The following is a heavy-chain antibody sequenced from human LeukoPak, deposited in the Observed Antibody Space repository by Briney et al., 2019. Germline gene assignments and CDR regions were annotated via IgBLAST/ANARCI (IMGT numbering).Heavy chain of an antibody. CDR1: GYTFTSYY. D-gene: IGHD3-22*01. V-gene: IGHV1-46*01. J-gene: IGHJ4*02. CDR2: INPSGGST. Sequence: GASVKVSCKASGYTFTSYYMHWVRQAPGQGLEWMGIINPSGGSTSYAQKFQGRVTMTRDTSTSTVYMELSSLRSEDTAVYYCARVRVASYYYESSGHGGLGYWGQGTLVTVSS. CDR3: ARVRVASYYYESSGHGGLGY.